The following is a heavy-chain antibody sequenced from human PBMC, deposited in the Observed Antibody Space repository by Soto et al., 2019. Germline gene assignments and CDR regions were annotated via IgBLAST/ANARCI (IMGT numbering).Heavy chain of an antibody. J-gene: IGHJ6*02. V-gene: IGHV2-5*02. CDR1: GFSLTTGGMG. CDR2: ISWDDDK. Sequence: QITLKESGPPLVQPTQTLTLTCSCSGFSLTTGGMGVGWIRQPPGKALEWLALISWDDDKGYSPSLKSRLTIIKDISKNQVVLTMTNMDPVDTATYYCARIYCAGGNCYRRGGFYYGMDVWGQGTTVTVSS. CDR3: ARIYCAGGNCYRRGGFYYGMDV. D-gene: IGHD2-8*02.